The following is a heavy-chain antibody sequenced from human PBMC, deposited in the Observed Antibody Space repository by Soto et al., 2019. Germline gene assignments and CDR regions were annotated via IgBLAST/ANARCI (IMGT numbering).Heavy chain of an antibody. Sequence: SETLSLTCTVSSSSVSSYYWNWIRQSPGKGLEWIGYIYYSGYTNYNPSLKSRITISVDTSKNQFSLKLSSVTPADTAVYYCAGGGMNTVPYWGQGTLVTVS. J-gene: IGHJ4*02. V-gene: IGHV4-59*02. D-gene: IGHD4-17*01. CDR2: IYYSGYT. CDR1: SSSVSSYY. CDR3: AGGGMNTVPY.